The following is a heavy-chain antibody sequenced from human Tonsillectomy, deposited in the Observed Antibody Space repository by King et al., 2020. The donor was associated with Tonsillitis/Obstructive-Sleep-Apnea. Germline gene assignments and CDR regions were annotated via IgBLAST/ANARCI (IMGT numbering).Heavy chain of an antibody. CDR3: AEQKAGTTYGYAFDI. CDR2: INHSGIS. Sequence: VQLQQWGAGLLKPSETLSLTCAVYGGSFSGYYWSWIRQPPVKGLEWIGDINHSGISNYNPSLKSRVTISVDTSKNQFSLKLSSVTAADTAVYYCAEQKAGTTYGYAFDIWGQGTMVTVSS. CDR1: GGSFSGYY. J-gene: IGHJ3*02. V-gene: IGHV4-34*01. D-gene: IGHD1-1*01.